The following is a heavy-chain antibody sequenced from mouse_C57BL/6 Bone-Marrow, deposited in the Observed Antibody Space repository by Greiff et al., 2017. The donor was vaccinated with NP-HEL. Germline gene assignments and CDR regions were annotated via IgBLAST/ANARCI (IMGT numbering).Heavy chain of an antibody. V-gene: IGHV1-64*01. Sequence: QVQLQQPGAELVKPGASVKLSCKASGYTFTSYWMHWVKQRPGQGIEWIGMIHPNSGSTNYNEKFKSKATLTVDKSSSTAYMQLISLTSEDSAVEYCAPGYGYYEYYAMGYWGQGTSVTVSS. D-gene: IGHD2-3*01. J-gene: IGHJ4*01. CDR2: IHPNSGST. CDR3: APGYGYYEYYAMGY. CDR1: GYTFTSYW.